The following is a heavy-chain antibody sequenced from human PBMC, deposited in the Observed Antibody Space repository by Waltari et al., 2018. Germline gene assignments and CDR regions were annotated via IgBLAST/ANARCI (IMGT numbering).Heavy chain of an antibody. CDR2: IYYSGST. CDR3: ARDSSGWYFGWFDP. J-gene: IGHJ5*02. V-gene: IGHV4-59*12. Sequence: QVQLQESGPGLVKPSETLSLTCTVSGGSISSYYWSWIRQPPGKGLEWIGYIYYSGSTNYNPSLKSRVTISVDTSKNQFSLKLSSVTAADTAVYYCARDSSGWYFGWFDPWGQGTLVTVSS. D-gene: IGHD6-19*01. CDR1: GGSISSYY.